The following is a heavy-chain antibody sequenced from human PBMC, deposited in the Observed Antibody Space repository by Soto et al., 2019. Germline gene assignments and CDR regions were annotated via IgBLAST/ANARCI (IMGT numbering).Heavy chain of an antibody. D-gene: IGHD3-9*01. Sequence: SETLSLTCAVYGGSFSSYYWSWIRQPPGEGLESIGEINHSGSTNYNPSLRSRVTISVDTSKNQFSLKVSSVTAADTAVFYCASILPYYDRLTGYYTGVGYMDVWGRGTTVTVSS. CDR1: GGSFSSYY. J-gene: IGHJ6*03. CDR3: ASILPYYDRLTGYYTGVGYMDV. CDR2: INHSGST. V-gene: IGHV4-34*01.